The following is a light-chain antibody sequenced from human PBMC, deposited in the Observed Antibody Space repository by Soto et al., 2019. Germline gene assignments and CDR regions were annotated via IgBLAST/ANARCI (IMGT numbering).Light chain of an antibody. Sequence: EFVLTQSPGTLSLSPGERATLSCRASQSLNSNFFAWYQQRPGQAPRLLIYGASTRVTGVHARFSGSWSGTDFPLTISRLEPEDFAVYYCQEYGSSPPRYTFGQGTKLEI. J-gene: IGKJ2*01. CDR2: GAS. CDR1: QSLNSNF. V-gene: IGKV3-20*01. CDR3: QEYGSSPPRYT.